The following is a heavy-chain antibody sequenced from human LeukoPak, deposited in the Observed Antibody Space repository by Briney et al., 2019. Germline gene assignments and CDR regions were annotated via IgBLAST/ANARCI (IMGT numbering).Heavy chain of an antibody. J-gene: IGHJ4*02. CDR1: GLSFKNAW. CDR2: IKSKTDGGTT. CDR3: ASSWAR. D-gene: IGHD3-16*01. V-gene: IGHV3-15*01. Sequence: GGSLRLXCADSGLSFKNAWMSWIRQAPGKGLEWVGRIKSKTDGGTTDYAAPVKGRFTISRDDSKNTLYLQMNNLKTEDTAVYYCASSWARWGQGTLVTVAS.